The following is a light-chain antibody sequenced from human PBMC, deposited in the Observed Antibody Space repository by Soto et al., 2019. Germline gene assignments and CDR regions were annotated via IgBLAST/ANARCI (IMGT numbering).Light chain of an antibody. J-gene: IGKJ5*01. CDR3: QQLKSYPLT. Sequence: DIQLTQSPSFLSASVGDRVTLTCRVSQGISSYLAWYQQKPGNAPKLLIFAASTLQSGVPSRFSGSGSGTEFTLTISSLQPEDFATYYCQQLKSYPLTFGQGTRLEVK. CDR1: QGISSY. V-gene: IGKV1-9*01. CDR2: AAS.